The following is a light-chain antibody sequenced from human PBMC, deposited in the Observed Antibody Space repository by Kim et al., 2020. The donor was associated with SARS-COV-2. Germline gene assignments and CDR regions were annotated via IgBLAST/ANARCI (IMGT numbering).Light chain of an antibody. CDR2: DNN. Sequence: QRVRISLSGSTSNIGSNAVNWYQQRPGAAPKLLIHDNNQRPSGVPDRFSGSKSGTSASLAISGLHSDDEADYYCAVWDDSLNGRVVFGGGTQLTVL. V-gene: IGLV1-44*01. CDR3: AVWDDSLNGRVV. J-gene: IGLJ7*01. CDR1: TSNIGSNA.